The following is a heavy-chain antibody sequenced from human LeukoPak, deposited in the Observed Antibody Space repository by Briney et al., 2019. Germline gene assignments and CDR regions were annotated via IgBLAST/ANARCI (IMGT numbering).Heavy chain of an antibody. D-gene: IGHD4-23*01. CDR1: GFTVSGNH. Sequence: PGGSLRLSCAASGFTVSGNHMNWVRQAPGKGLNWVSNICSSGTTYYEDSVMSRFTISRDNSKNTLYLQMNSLRAEDTAVYYCARDADYGGSPDAFDIWSRGTIVTVSS. J-gene: IGHJ3*02. CDR3: ARDADYGGSPDAFDI. V-gene: IGHV3-53*01. CDR2: ICSSGTT.